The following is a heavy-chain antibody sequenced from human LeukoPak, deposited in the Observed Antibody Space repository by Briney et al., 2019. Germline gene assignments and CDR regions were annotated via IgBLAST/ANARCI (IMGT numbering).Heavy chain of an antibody. D-gene: IGHD6-13*01. CDR2: IWYDGSNK. Sequence: GGSLRLSCAASGFTFSGYGMHWVRQAPGKGLEWVAVIWYDGSNKYYADSVKGRFTISRDNSKNRLYLQMNSLRAEDTAVYYCAKAWAAAGTLDHWGQGTLVTVSS. CDR1: GFTFSGYG. V-gene: IGHV3-33*06. CDR3: AKAWAAAGTLDH. J-gene: IGHJ4*02.